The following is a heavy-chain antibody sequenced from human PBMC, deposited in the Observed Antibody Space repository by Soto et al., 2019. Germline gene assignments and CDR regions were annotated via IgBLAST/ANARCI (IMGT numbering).Heavy chain of an antibody. CDR3: ARMLAVNYYYYYVDV. V-gene: IGHV2-26*01. Sequence: QVTLKESGPVLVKPTETLTLTCTVSGFSLRNARMGVSWIRQPPGKALEWLAHILSSDEKSYNTSLKGRVTLSKDTAKSQVVLTMTYVYSLDTATYFCARMLAVNYYYYYVDVWGEGTTVTVSS. J-gene: IGHJ6*03. CDR2: ILSSDEK. D-gene: IGHD3-22*01. CDR1: GFSLRNARMG.